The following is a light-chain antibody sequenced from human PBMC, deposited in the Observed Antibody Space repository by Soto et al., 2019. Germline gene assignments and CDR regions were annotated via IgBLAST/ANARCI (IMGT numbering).Light chain of an antibody. CDR1: SSDVGSYNL. V-gene: IGLV2-23*02. Sequence: QSALTQPASVSGSPGQSITISCTGTSSDVGSYNLVSWYQQHPGKAPKLMIYEVRKRPSGVSNRFSGSKSGNTASLTISGLQAEDEADYYCCSYAGSSTQVFGTGTKLTVL. CDR2: EVR. CDR3: CSYAGSSTQV. J-gene: IGLJ1*01.